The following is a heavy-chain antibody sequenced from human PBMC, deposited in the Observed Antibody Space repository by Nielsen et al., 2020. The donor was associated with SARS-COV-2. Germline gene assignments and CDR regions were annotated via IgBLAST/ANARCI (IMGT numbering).Heavy chain of an antibody. D-gene: IGHD4-17*01. CDR1: GYTFTGYY. Sequence: ASVKVSCKASGYTFTGYYMHWVRQAPGQGLEWMGRINPNSGGTNYAQKFQDWVTMTRDTSISTAYMELSRLRSDDTAVYYCARGWVTTPPYYFDYWGQGTLVTVSS. J-gene: IGHJ4*02. CDR3: ARGWVTTPPYYFDY. V-gene: IGHV1-2*04. CDR2: INPNSGGT.